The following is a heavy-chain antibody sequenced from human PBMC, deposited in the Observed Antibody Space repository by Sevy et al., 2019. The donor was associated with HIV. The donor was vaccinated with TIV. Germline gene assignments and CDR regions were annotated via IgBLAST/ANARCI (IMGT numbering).Heavy chain of an antibody. CDR2: ISYDGSNK. Sequence: GGSLRLSCAASGFTFSSYAMHWVRQAPGNGVEWVAVISYDGSNKYYADSVKGRFTISRDNSKNTLYLQMNSLRAEDTAVYYCARAMITFPGAPNDYWGQGTLVTVSS. D-gene: IGHD3-16*01. J-gene: IGHJ4*02. CDR1: GFTFSSYA. CDR3: ARAMITFPGAPNDY. V-gene: IGHV3-30-3*01.